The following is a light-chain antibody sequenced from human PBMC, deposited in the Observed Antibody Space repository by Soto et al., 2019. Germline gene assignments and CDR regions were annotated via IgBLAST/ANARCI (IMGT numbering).Light chain of an antibody. CDR2: DAS. V-gene: IGKV3-11*01. CDR1: QSVLCKSNNKTY. Sequence: IVMTQSPDSLAVTLGETATISCKSSQSVLCKSNNKTYLAWYQQKPGQAPRLLIYDASNRATGIPARFSGSGSGTDFTLTISSLEPEDFAVYYCQQRSNWPPGLTFGGGTKVDIK. J-gene: IGKJ4*01. CDR3: QQRSNWPPGLT.